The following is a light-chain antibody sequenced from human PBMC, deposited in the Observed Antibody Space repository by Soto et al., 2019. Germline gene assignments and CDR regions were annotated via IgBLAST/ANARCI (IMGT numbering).Light chain of an antibody. Sequence: ESVLTQSPGTLSLSPGERATLSCRASQSVSSNYLAWYQQKPGQAPRLLIYGASSRATGTPDRFSGSGSGTDFTITISRLEPEDFAVYYCQHFGRSPPSWTFGQGTKVEI. V-gene: IGKV3-20*01. J-gene: IGKJ1*01. CDR1: QSVSSNY. CDR2: GAS. CDR3: QHFGRSPPSWT.